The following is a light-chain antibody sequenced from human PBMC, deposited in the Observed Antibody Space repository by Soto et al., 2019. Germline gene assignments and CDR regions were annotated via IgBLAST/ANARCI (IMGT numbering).Light chain of an antibody. CDR1: QTVRNNY. J-gene: IGKJ5*01. CDR2: DAS. CDR3: QRYGSSPLIT. V-gene: IGKV3-20*01. Sequence: EFVLTQSPGTLSLSPGERATLSCRASQTVRNNYLAWYQQKPGQAPRLLIYDASSRATGIPDRFSGGGSGTDFTLTISRLEPEDFAVYYCQRYGSSPLITFGQGTRLEIK.